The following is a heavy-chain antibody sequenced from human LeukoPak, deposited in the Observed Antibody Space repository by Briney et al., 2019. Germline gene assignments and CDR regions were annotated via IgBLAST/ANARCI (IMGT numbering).Heavy chain of an antibody. V-gene: IGHV4-61*02. D-gene: IGHD2-15*01. CDR1: GDSISSGSYY. Sequence: TLSLTCTVSGDSISSGSYYWSWIRQPARKGLEWIGRIYTSGSTNYNPSLKSRVTISVDTSKNQFSLKLSSVTAADTAVYFCARNSCSGGSCYDNRGYFDYWGQGTLVTVSS. J-gene: IGHJ4*02. CDR3: ARNSCSGGSCYDNRGYFDY. CDR2: IYTSGST.